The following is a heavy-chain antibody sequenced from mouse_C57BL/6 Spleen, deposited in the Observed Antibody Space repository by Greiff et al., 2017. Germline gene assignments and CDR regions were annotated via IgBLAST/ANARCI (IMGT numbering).Heavy chain of an antibody. Sequence: VQLLQSGAELVRPGTSVKVSCKASGYAFTNYLIEWVKQRPGQGLEWIGLINPGSGGTNYNEKFKGKATLTADKSSSTAYMQLSSLASEDSAVYCCARSGGYYRAVDYWGQGTSVTVSS. D-gene: IGHD2-3*01. CDR2: INPGSGGT. V-gene: IGHV1-54*01. CDR3: ARSGGYYRAVDY. CDR1: GYAFTNYL. J-gene: IGHJ4*01.